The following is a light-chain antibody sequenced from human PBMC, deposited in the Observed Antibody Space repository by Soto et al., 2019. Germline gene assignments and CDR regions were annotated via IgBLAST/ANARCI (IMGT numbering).Light chain of an antibody. Sequence: DIVMTQSPDSLAVSLGERATINCKSSQSLLYSSNYKNYLAWYQQKSGQPPKLLISWASTRESGVPDRFSGSGSGTDFTLTISSLQAEDVAVYYCQQYYSTPPYSFGQGTKLEI. V-gene: IGKV4-1*01. CDR1: QSLLYSSNYKNY. CDR2: WAS. J-gene: IGKJ2*03. CDR3: QQYYSTPPYS.